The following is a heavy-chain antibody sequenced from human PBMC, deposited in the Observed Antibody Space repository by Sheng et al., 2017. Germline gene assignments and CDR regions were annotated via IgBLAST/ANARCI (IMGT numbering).Heavy chain of an antibody. CDR3: ARGEVDYGDTNFDY. J-gene: IGHJ4*02. Sequence: QVQLQESGPGLVKPSETLSLTCAVSGYSISSGYYWGWIRQPPGKGLEWIGSIYHSGSTYYNPSLKSRVTISVDTSKNQFSLKLSSVTAADTAVYYCARGEVDYGDTNFDYWGRGNPRSPSPQ. D-gene: IGHD4-17*01. V-gene: IGHV4-38-2*01. CDR1: GYSISSGYY. CDR2: IYHSGST.